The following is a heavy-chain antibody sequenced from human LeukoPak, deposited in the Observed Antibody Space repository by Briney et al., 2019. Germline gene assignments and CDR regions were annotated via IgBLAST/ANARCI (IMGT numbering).Heavy chain of an antibody. Sequence: GGSLRLSCAASGSTFSSYGMHWVRQAPGKGLEWVAVIWYDGSNKYYADSVKGRFTISRDNSKNTLYLQMNSLRAGDTAVYYCARWGSGKSFDYWGQGTLVTVSS. V-gene: IGHV3-33*01. J-gene: IGHJ4*02. CDR2: IWYDGSNK. D-gene: IGHD3-10*01. CDR3: ARWGSGKSFDY. CDR1: GSTFSSYG.